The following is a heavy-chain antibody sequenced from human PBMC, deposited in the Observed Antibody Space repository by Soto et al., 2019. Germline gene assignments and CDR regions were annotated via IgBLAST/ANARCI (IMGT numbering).Heavy chain of an antibody. V-gene: IGHV3-30*18. CDR3: AKDRGGCFDP. CDR1: GFTFSSYG. D-gene: IGHD3-16*01. CDR2: ISYDGSNK. Sequence: PGGSLRLSCAASGFTFSSYGMHWVRQAPGKGLEWVAVISYDGSNKYYADSVKGRFTISRDNSKNTLYLQMNSLRAEDTAVYYCAKDRGGCFDPWGQGTLVTVSS. J-gene: IGHJ5*02.